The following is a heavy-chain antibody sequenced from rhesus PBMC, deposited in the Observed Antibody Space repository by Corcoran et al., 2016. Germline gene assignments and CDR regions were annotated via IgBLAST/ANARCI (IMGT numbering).Heavy chain of an antibody. D-gene: IGHD3-3*01. V-gene: IGHV4S7*01. Sequence: QVQLQESGPGLWKPSATLSLTCTVSGASISASYSWHWTRQHPGKGLEWMGRIYGSSGSTSYNPSLKSRVTISKNTSKNQFSLKLSSVAAADTAVYYCARRGYYNIWTGYPYNRFDVWGPGVLVTVSS. J-gene: IGHJ5-1*01. CDR1: GASISASYS. CDR2: IYGSSGST. CDR3: ARRGYYNIWTGYPYNRFDV.